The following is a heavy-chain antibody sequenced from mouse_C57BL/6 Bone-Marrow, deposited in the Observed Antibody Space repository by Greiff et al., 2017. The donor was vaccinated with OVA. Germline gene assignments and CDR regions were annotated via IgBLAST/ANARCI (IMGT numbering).Heavy chain of an antibody. D-gene: IGHD2-3*01. Sequence: EVKLQESGGGLVQPGGSLKLSCAASGIDFSRYWMSWVRRAPGKGLEWIGEINPDSSTINYAPSLKDKFIISRDNARNTLYLQMSKVRSEDTALYYCARRDGYYYLYAMDYWGQGTSVTVSS. CDR2: INPDSSTI. J-gene: IGHJ4*01. V-gene: IGHV4-1*01. CDR3: ARRDGYYYLYAMDY. CDR1: GIDFSRYW.